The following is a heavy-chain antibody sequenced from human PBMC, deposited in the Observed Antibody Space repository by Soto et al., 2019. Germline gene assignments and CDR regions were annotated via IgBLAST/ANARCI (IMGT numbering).Heavy chain of an antibody. Sequence: QVQLVESGGGVVQTGTSLRLSCVASGFSFGSHAMHWVRQAPGKGLQWVAVIPYHGVNKYYTDSVRGRFTVSRDNSKNTVYLQVDSLRSEDTGVYHCVRGGYLQNPGSDAWGQGTLVTVSS. D-gene: IGHD5-18*01. J-gene: IGHJ5*02. CDR2: IPYHGVNK. CDR3: VRGGYLQNPGSDA. CDR1: GFSFGSHA. V-gene: IGHV3-30*04.